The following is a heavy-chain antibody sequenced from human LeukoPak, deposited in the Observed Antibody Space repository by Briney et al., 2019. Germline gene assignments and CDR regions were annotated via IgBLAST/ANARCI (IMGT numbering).Heavy chain of an antibody. Sequence: SETLCLTCTVSGGSISSYYWSWIRQPAGKGLEWIGRIYTSGSTNYNPSLKSRVTMSVDTSKNQFSLKLSSVTAADTAVYYCARGPDYGGNPNWFDPWGQGTLVTVSS. D-gene: IGHD4-23*01. CDR1: GGSISSYY. CDR3: ARGPDYGGNPNWFDP. J-gene: IGHJ5*02. V-gene: IGHV4-4*07. CDR2: IYTSGST.